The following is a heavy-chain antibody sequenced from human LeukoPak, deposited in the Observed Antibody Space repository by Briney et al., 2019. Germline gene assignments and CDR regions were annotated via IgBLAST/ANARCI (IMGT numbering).Heavy chain of an antibody. CDR2: IFSGGST. CDR1: GFIVSSNY. Sequence: GGSLRLSCAASGFIVSSNYMSWVRQAPGKGRGWVSVIFSGGSTYYADSVKGRFTISRDNSKKTLYLQMNSLRAEDPGVYDCARELLWFGEAAGFDPWGQGTLVTVSS. D-gene: IGHD3-10*01. J-gene: IGHJ5*02. CDR3: ARELLWFGEAAGFDP. V-gene: IGHV3-53*01.